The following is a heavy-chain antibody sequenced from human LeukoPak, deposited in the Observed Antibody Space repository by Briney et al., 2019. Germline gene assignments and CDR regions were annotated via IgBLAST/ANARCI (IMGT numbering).Heavy chain of an antibody. J-gene: IGHJ5*02. CDR3: ARDEEGDCGGDCYNWFAP. Sequence: GASVKVSCKASGYTFTNYYMHWVRQAPGQGLEWMGIINPSGGGTSYAQKFQGRLTMTRDTSTTTVYMELSSLRSEDTAMYYCARDEEGDCGGDCYNWFAPWGQGTLVTVSS. CDR2: INPSGGGT. CDR1: GYTFTNYY. V-gene: IGHV1-46*01. D-gene: IGHD2-21*02.